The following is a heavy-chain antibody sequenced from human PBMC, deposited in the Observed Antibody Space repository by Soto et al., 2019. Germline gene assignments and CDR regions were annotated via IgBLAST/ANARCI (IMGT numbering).Heavy chain of an antibody. D-gene: IGHD3-10*01. J-gene: IGHJ5*02. V-gene: IGHV4-34*01. CDR3: ARGLYYYGSGSYSNWFDP. CDR2: INHSGST. Sequence: PSETLSLTCAVYGGSFSGYYWSWIRQPPGKGLEWIGEINHSGSTNYNPSLKSRVTISVDTSKNQFSLKLSSVTAADTAVYYCARGLYYYGSGSYSNWFDPWGQGTLVTVSS. CDR1: GGSFSGYY.